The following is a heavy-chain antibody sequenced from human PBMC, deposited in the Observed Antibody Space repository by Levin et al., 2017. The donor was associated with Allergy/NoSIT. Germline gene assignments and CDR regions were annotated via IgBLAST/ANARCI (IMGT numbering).Heavy chain of an antibody. CDR2: ISWNSGSI. J-gene: IGHJ3*02. D-gene: IGHD4-23*01. CDR3: AKDTHAAVRAFDI. Sequence: PGGSLRLSCAASGFTFDDYAMHWVRQAPGKGLEWVSGISWNSGSIGYADSVKGRFTISRDNAKNSLYLQMNSLRAEDTALYYCAKDTHAAVRAFDIWGQGTMVTVSS. V-gene: IGHV3-9*01. CDR1: GFTFDDYA.